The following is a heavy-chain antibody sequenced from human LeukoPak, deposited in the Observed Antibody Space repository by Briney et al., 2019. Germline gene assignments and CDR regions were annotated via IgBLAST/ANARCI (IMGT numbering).Heavy chain of an antibody. D-gene: IGHD3-22*01. CDR2: ISAYNGNT. Sequence: GASVKVSCKASGSIFTSYGISWGRQAPGHRLEGMGWISAYNGNTTYAQKLPGRVTMTTDTSTSTAYMELRSLRSDDTAVYYGARDLSDHYYDSSGVQNFDYWGQGTLVTVSS. CDR1: GSIFTSYG. V-gene: IGHV1-18*01. CDR3: ARDLSDHYYDSSGVQNFDY. J-gene: IGHJ4*02.